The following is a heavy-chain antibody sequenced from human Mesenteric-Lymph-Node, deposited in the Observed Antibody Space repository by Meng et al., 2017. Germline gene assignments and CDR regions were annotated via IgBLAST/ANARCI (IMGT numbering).Heavy chain of an antibody. CDR3: ATVGDGYIYESRGS. J-gene: IGHJ4*02. CDR1: GFTFSSYE. V-gene: IGHV3-48*03. Sequence: GESLKISCAASGFTFSSYEMNWVRQAPGKGLEWVSYISSSGSTIYYADSVKGRFTISRDNAKNSLYLQMNSLRADDTAVYYCATVGDGYIYESRGSWGQGTLVTVSS. D-gene: IGHD5-18*01. CDR2: ISSSGSTI.